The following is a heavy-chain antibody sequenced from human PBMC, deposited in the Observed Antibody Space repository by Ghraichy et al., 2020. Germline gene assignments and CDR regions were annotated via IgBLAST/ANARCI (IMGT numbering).Heavy chain of an antibody. Sequence: GGSLRLSCTASGFTFNTHAMSWVRQAPGKGLEWVSSISGSSSTTYYADSVKGRFTISRDNSKNTLFLQMNSLRAEDTAVYYCAKVPANYYDSSGYYYLRGHWGQGTLVTVSS. CDR1: GFTFNTHA. J-gene: IGHJ4*02. V-gene: IGHV3-23*01. D-gene: IGHD3-22*01. CDR2: ISGSSSTT. CDR3: AKVPANYYDSSGYYYLRGH.